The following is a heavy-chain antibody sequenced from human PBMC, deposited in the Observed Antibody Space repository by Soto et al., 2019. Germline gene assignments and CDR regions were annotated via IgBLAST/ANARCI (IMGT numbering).Heavy chain of an antibody. J-gene: IGHJ4*02. CDR2: ISTYNENM. V-gene: IGHV1-18*04. D-gene: IGHD5-18*01. Sequence: QVHLVQSGPEMKKPGAAVMVSCKVSGSTFTSNGIAWVRQAPGQGLEWMGWISTYNENMDTAPQLQGRLTMTTDTPTKTAYMEPTNIKLDDTALYYCAYVGGYSTGDHSFDFWGQGTPVTASS. CDR3: AYVGGYSTGDHSFDF. CDR1: GSTFTSNG.